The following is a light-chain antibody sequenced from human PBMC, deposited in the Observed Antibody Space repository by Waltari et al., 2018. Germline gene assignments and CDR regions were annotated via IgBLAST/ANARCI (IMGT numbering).Light chain of an antibody. J-gene: IGLJ3*02. Sequence: QLVLTQSPSASASLGASVKLTCTLSSGHSSNVIAWLQQQPEKGPRYLMKVNSDGSHSKGDKIPDRFLGSSSGTEHYLTISSLQSEDEADYYCQTGGHGTWVFGGGTKLTVL. CDR2: VNSDGSH. V-gene: IGLV4-69*01. CDR3: QTGGHGTWV. CDR1: SGHSSNV.